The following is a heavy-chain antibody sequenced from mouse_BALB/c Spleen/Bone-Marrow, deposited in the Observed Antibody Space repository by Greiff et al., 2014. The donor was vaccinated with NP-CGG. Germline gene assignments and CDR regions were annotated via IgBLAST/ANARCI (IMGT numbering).Heavy chain of an antibody. CDR2: IVPANGNT. V-gene: IGHV14-3*02. D-gene: IGHD2-4*01. Sequence: VQLKESGAELVKPGASVKLSCTTSGFNIKDTYMHWVKLRPEQGLEWNGRIVPANGNTKYAPKFQGKATITADTSSNTAYLQLSSLTSEDTAVYFCASYDYGYYFDYWGQGTTLTVSS. CDR1: GFNIKDTY. J-gene: IGHJ2*01. CDR3: ASYDYGYYFDY.